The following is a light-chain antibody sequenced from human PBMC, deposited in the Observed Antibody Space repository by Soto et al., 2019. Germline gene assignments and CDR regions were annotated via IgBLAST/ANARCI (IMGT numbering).Light chain of an antibody. V-gene: IGLV1-44*01. J-gene: IGLJ3*02. CDR1: TSNIGSSA. CDR2: RNN. Sequence: QSVLTQPPSASGTPGQRVSISCSGSTSNIGSSAVNWYQQLPGTAPKLLIYRNNERASGVPDRFSGSKSGTSASLVISGLRSEDEADYYCSAWDDSLDGRVFGGGTQLTVL. CDR3: SAWDDSLDGRV.